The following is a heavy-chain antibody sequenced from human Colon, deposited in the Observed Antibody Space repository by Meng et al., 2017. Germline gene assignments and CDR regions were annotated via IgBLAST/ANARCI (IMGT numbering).Heavy chain of an antibody. Sequence: QVQLVQSGAELKKPGASVKVACQASGYSFTSYGMHWLRQAPGQRPEWVGWIYPADGNRRYSQKFQDRLTITTDTFARTAYMELSSLRSEDTAVYFCARDERGGPYYFDYWGQGTLVTVSS. J-gene: IGHJ4*02. CDR1: GYSFTSYG. CDR3: ARDERGGPYYFDY. V-gene: IGHV1-3*01. CDR2: IYPADGNR.